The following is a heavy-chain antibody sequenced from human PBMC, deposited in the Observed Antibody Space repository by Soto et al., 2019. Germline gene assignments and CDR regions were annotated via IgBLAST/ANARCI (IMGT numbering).Heavy chain of an antibody. V-gene: IGHV3-7*05. D-gene: IGHD3-22*01. J-gene: IGHJ3*02. CDR1: GFSLSNYW. Sequence: EVQLVESGGGLVQPGESLRLTCAASGFSLSNYWMTWVRQAPGKGLEWVANIKQDESRKSYLHSVRGRFTISRDNARNSLYLQMNSLRAEDTALYYCARDVSPGDSTYYLDAFDIWGQGTMVTVSS. CDR3: ARDVSPGDSTYYLDAFDI. CDR2: IKQDESRK.